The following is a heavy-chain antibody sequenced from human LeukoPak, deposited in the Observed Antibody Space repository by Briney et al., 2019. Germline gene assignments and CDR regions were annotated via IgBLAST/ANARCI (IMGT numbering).Heavy chain of an antibody. J-gene: IGHJ4*02. D-gene: IGHD6-19*01. CDR3: AKDRAVAVAAKIVDF. V-gene: IGHV3-30*02. CDR2: IRYDGTDK. Sequence: GGSLRLSCAASGFPFSTYAMHWVRQAPGKGLEWVSHIRYDGTDKYYADSVKGRFTISRDNPKNTLYLQMNSLTVEDTAIYYCAKDRAVAVAAKIVDFWGQGTLVTVSS. CDR1: GFPFSTYA.